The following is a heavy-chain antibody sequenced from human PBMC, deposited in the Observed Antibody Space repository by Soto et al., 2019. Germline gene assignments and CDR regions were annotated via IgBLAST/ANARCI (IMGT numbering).Heavy chain of an antibody. Sequence: SLRLSCAASGFTFSSYAMHWVRQAPGKGLEWVAVISYDGSNKYYADSVKGRFTISRDNSKNTLYLQMNSLRAEDTAVYYCARDKQYFGYWGQGTLVTVSS. CDR2: ISYDGSNK. J-gene: IGHJ4*02. CDR1: GFTFSSYA. D-gene: IGHD6-13*01. CDR3: ARDKQYFGY. V-gene: IGHV3-30-3*01.